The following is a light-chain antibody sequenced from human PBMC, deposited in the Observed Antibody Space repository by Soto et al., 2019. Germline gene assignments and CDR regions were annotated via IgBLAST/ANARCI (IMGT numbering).Light chain of an antibody. Sequence: QSVLTQPASVSVSPGQSITISCTGTSTDIGRYNYVSWYQQHPGKAPKLMIYDVSNRPSGVSNRFSGSKSGNTASLTISGLQAEDEADYYCSSYTSSSTYVFGTGTKVTVL. J-gene: IGLJ1*01. CDR1: STDIGRYNY. V-gene: IGLV2-14*01. CDR2: DVS. CDR3: SSYTSSSTYV.